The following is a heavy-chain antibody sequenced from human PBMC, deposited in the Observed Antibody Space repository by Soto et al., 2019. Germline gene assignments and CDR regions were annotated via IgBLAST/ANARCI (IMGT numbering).Heavy chain of an antibody. CDR2: IYYSGST. CDR1: GGSVSSGSYY. D-gene: IGHD3-22*01. J-gene: IGHJ4*02. CDR3: ARGRDSAFDS. Sequence: SETLSLTCTVSGGSVSSGSYYWSWIRQPPGKGLEWIGYIYYSGSTNYNPSLKSRVTISVDTSKNQFSLKLNSVTPEDTAMYYCARGRDSAFDSWGQGTLVTVSS. V-gene: IGHV4-61*01.